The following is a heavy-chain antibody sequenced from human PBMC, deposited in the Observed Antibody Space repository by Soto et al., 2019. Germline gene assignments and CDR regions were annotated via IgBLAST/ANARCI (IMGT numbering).Heavy chain of an antibody. J-gene: IGHJ5*02. Sequence: SETLSLTWAVYGGSINSYYWIWIRQPPGKGLEWIGYIYYSGSTNYNPSLKSRITISADTSKNQFSLKLSSVTAADTAVYYCARHISSGTNIAAIRSFDPWGQGTLVTVSS. CDR1: GGSINSYY. D-gene: IGHD1-7*01. CDR3: ARHISSGTNIAAIRSFDP. V-gene: IGHV4-59*08. CDR2: IYYSGST.